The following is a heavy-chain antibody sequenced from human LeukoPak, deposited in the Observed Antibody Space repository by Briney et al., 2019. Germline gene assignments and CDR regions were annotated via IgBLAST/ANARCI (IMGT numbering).Heavy chain of an antibody. CDR2: IYYSGST. CDR3: ARDLRFGLFDP. V-gene: IGHV4-61*08. D-gene: IGHD3-10*01. J-gene: IGHJ5*02. Sequence: SETLSLTCAVSGASISGSGYYLGWIRQPPGKGLEWIGYIYYSGSTNYNPSLKSRVTISVDTSKNQFSLKLSSVTAADTAVYYCARDLRFGLFDPWGQGTLVTVSS. CDR1: GASISGSGYY.